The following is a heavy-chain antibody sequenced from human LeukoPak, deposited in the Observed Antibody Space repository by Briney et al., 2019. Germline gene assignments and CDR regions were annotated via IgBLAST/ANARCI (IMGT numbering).Heavy chain of an antibody. CDR3: AKGPYYDFWSGYYSGSIYYFDY. CDR2: ISGSGGST. V-gene: IGHV3-23*01. D-gene: IGHD3-3*01. CDR1: GFTFSSYA. Sequence: GGSLRLSCAASGFTFSSYAMSWVRQAPGKGLEWVSAISGSGGSTYYADSVKGRFTISRGNSKNTLYLQMNSLRAEDTAVYYCAKGPYYDFWSGYYSGSIYYFDYWGQGTLVTVSS. J-gene: IGHJ4*02.